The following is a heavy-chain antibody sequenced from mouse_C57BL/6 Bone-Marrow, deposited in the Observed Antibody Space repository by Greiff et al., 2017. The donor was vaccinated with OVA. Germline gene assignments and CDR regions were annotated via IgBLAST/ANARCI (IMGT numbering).Heavy chain of an antibody. CDR3: ARASFAY. Sequence: EVKVEESGGGLVKPGGSLKLSCAASGFTFSDYGMHWVRQAPEKGLEWVAYISSGSSTIYYAATVKGRFTISRDNAKNTLFLQMTSLRSEDTAMYYCARASFAYWGQGTLVTVSA. D-gene: IGHD6-1*01. CDR1: GFTFSDYG. V-gene: IGHV5-17*01. CDR2: ISSGSSTI. J-gene: IGHJ3*01.